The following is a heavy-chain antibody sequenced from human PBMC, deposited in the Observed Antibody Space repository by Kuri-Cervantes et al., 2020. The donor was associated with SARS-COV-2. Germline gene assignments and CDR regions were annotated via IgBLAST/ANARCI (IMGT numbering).Heavy chain of an antibody. CDR3: ARARAGGYNDAFDI. CDR1: GFTFSSYG. D-gene: IGHD5-24*01. Sequence: GGSLRLSCAASGFTFSSYGMHWVRQAPGKGLEWVAVISYDGSNKYYADSVKGRFTISRDNSKNTLYLQMNSPRAEDTAVYYCARARAGGYNDAFDIWGQGTMVTVSS. V-gene: IGHV3-30*19. CDR2: ISYDGSNK. J-gene: IGHJ3*02.